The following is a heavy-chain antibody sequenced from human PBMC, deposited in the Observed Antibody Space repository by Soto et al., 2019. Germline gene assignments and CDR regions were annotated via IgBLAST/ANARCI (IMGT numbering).Heavy chain of an antibody. V-gene: IGHV3-23*01. D-gene: IGHD3-10*01. Sequence: EVQLLESGGGLVHPGGSLRLSCAASGFTFNHYAMSWVRQAPGKGLEWVSAISGSGDKTYHADSLKGRLAISRDNSKNTLFLQLNTLSADDTAVYYCAKDRGAFWGFTNWGLGTLVTVSS. CDR3: AKDRGAFWGFTN. CDR1: GFTFNHYA. J-gene: IGHJ4*02. CDR2: ISGSGDKT.